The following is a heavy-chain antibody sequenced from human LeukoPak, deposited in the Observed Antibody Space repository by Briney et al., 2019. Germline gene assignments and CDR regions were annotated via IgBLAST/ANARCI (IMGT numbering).Heavy chain of an antibody. CDR3: ASSNDYGDSFDI. Sequence: ASVKVSCKASGYTFTSYGISWVRQAPGQGLEWMGWISAYNGNTNYAQKLQGRVTMTTDTSTSTAYMELRSLRSDDTAVYYCASSNDYGDSFDIWGQGTMVTVSS. CDR2: ISAYNGNT. CDR1: GYTFTSYG. V-gene: IGHV1-18*01. J-gene: IGHJ3*02. D-gene: IGHD4-17*01.